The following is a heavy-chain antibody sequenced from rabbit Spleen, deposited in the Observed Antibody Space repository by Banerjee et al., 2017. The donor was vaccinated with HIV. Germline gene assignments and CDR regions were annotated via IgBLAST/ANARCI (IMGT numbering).Heavy chain of an antibody. CDR3: ARAAGGSSYYPDYFKL. CDR2: IYGGGSGYT. V-gene: IGHV1S40*01. Sequence: EESGGDLVKPGASLTLTCTASGFSFSSSYHMCWVRQAPGKGLEWIACIYGGGSGYTYYASWAKGRFTISKTSSTTVTLQMTSLTAADTATYFCARAAGGSSYYPDYFKLWGQGTLVTVS. D-gene: IGHD8-1*01. J-gene: IGHJ4*01. CDR1: GFSFSSSYH.